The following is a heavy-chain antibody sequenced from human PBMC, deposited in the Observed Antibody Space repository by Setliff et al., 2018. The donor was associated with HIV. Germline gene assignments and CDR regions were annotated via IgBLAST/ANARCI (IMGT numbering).Heavy chain of an antibody. V-gene: IGHV1-24*01. CDR2: FDPEDGET. J-gene: IGHJ3*02. D-gene: IGHD3-16*02. CDR1: GYTLTELS. Sequence: ASVKVSCKVSGYTLTELSRHWVRQAPGKGLEWMGGFDPEDGETIYAQKFQGRVTMTEDISTDTAYMELRRLRSEDTAVYYCTSRSDYVWGSYRHAFDIWGQGTMVTV. CDR3: TSRSDYVWGSYRHAFDI.